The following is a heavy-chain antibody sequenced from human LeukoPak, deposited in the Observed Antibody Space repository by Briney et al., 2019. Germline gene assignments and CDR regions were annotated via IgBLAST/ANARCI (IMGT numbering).Heavy chain of an antibody. J-gene: IGHJ4*02. CDR1: GGSISSSNW. V-gene: IGHV4-4*02. CDR3: ARDLGYCSGGSCYSAY. D-gene: IGHD2-15*01. CDR2: IYHSGST. Sequence: SGTLSLTCAVSGGSISSSNWWSWVLQPPGKGLEWIGEIYHSGSTNYNPSLKSRVTISVDKSKNQFSLKLSSVTAADTAVYYCARDLGYCSGGSCYSAYWGQGTLVTVSS.